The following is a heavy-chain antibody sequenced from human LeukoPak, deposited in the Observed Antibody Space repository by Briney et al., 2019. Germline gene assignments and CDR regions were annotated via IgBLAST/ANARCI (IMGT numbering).Heavy chain of an antibody. CDR3: ARAPAAAGTGDYFDY. D-gene: IGHD6-13*01. V-gene: IGHV4-30-4*08. CDR2: IHYSGST. Sequence: TLSLTCTVSGGSLSSGDYYWSWIRQPPGKGLEWIGYIHYSGSTYYNPSLKSRVTISVDTSKNQFSLKLSSVTAADTAVYYCARAPAAAGTGDYFDYWGQGTLVTVSS. CDR1: GGSLSSGDYY. J-gene: IGHJ4*02.